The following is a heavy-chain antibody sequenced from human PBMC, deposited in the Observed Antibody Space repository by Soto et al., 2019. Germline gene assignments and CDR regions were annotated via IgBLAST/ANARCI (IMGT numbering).Heavy chain of an antibody. CDR2: IYYSGST. CDR1: GGSISSYY. J-gene: IGHJ4*02. CDR3: ARIGRGGEQWLAYYFDY. V-gene: IGHV4-59*01. Sequence: SETLSLTCTVSGGSISSYYWSWIRQPPGKGLEWIGYIYYSGSTNYNPSLKSRVTISVDTSKNQFSLKLSSVTAADTAVYYCARIGRGGEQWLAYYFDYWGQGTLVTVSS. D-gene: IGHD6-19*01.